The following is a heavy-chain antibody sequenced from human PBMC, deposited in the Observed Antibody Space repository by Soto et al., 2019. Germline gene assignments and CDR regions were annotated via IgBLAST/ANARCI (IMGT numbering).Heavy chain of an antibody. J-gene: IGHJ6*02. CDR3: ARGRIAIARIYYYYSYCMDV. CDR1: GGCFIVYY. CDR2: INHSGST. Sequence: DTRSLSFAVHGGCFIVYYWVWSRDPPVKGMESTGKINHSGSTNYNPSPKRRDTISVDTSKNHFSLKLSSVTAAETAVYYCARGRIAIARIYYYYSYCMDVWGQGTMVTVSS. V-gene: IGHV4-34*01. D-gene: IGHD2-21*01.